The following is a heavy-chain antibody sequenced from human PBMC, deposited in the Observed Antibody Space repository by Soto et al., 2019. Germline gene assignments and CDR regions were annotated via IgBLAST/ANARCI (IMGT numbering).Heavy chain of an antibody. D-gene: IGHD1-1*01. V-gene: IGHV3-53*01. J-gene: IGHJ3*01. Sequence: XESLILSGAAPGLTVSGKKYVAWVRQAPGKGLEWVSALYDVDGSFYADSVKGRFTTSSDSSKTTVYLQMNGLRPDDTAVYYCATWHEREHADDVWGQGTTVTVSS. CDR3: ATWHEREHADDV. CDR2: LYDVDGS. CDR1: GLTVSGKKY.